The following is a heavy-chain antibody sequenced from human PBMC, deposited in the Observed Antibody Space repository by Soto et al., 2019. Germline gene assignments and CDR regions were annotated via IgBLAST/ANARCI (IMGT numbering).Heavy chain of an antibody. J-gene: IGHJ5*02. CDR1: GFTFSSYS. V-gene: IGHV3-21*01. CDR3: ARDKLELLRFDP. Sequence: PGGSLRLSCAASGFTFSSYSMNWVRQAPGKGLEWVSSISSSSSYIYYADSVKGRFTISRDNAKNSLYLQMNSLRAEDTAVYYCARDKLELLRFDPWGQGTLVTVSS. D-gene: IGHD1-7*01. CDR2: ISSSSSYI.